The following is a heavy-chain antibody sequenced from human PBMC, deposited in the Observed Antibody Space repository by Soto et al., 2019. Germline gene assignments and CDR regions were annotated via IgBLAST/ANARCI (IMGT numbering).Heavy chain of an antibody. V-gene: IGHV4-30-4*01. CDR1: GGSISSGDYY. CDR3: ARERPEGSTLDP. D-gene: IGHD6-13*01. Sequence: QVQLQESGPGLVKPSQTLSLTCTVSGGSISSGDYYWSWIRQPPGKGLEWIGYIYYSGSTYYNPSLKRRVTISVDTSKTQSSLKLSSAPAADTAVYYCARERPEGSTLDPWGQGTLVTVSS. CDR2: IYYSGST. J-gene: IGHJ5*02.